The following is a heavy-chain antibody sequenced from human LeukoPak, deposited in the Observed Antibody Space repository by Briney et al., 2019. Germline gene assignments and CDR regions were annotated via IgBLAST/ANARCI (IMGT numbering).Heavy chain of an antibody. V-gene: IGHV4-39*07. CDR3: ATNYDYSRYY. Sequence: SETLSLTCTVSGDSISSSASFWDWIRQPPGKGLEWIGEINHSGSTNYNPSLKSRVTISVDTSKNQFSLKLSSVTAADTAVYYCATNYDYSRYYWGQGTLVTVSS. CDR2: INHSGST. J-gene: IGHJ4*02. D-gene: IGHD3-16*01. CDR1: GDSISSSASF.